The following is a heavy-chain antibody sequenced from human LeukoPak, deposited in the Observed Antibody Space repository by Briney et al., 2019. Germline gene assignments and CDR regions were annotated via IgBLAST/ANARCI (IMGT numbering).Heavy chain of an antibody. V-gene: IGHV3-23*01. D-gene: IGHD6-13*01. Sequence: PGGSLRVSCAASGFTFSSYAMSWVRQAPGKGPEWVSTISGSGGNTYYADSVKGRFTISRDNSKNTLWLQMNSLRAEDTALYYCAKGSPGSWYFFDYRGQGTLVTVSS. CDR1: GFTFSSYA. J-gene: IGHJ4*02. CDR2: ISGSGGNT. CDR3: AKGSPGSWYFFDY.